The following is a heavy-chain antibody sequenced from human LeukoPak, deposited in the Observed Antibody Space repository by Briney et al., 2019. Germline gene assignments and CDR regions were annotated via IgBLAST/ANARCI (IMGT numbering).Heavy chain of an antibody. D-gene: IGHD6-19*01. Sequence: PSGTLSLTCTVSGVSISSSSYHWDWIRQPPGKGLEWIGSIYDSGSTYYSPSLKSRVTISVDTSKNQFSLKLNSVTAADTAVYYCARQWLVSPLFDYWGQGTLVTVSS. CDR3: ARQWLVSPLFDY. J-gene: IGHJ4*02. CDR2: IYDSGST. CDR1: GVSISSSSYH. V-gene: IGHV4-39*01.